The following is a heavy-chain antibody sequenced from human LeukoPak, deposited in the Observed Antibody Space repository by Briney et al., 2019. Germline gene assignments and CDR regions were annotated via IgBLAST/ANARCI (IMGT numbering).Heavy chain of an antibody. Sequence: SETLSLTCAVYGGSFSGYYWSWIRRPPGKGLEWIGEINHSGSTNYNPSLKSRVTTSVDTSKNQFSLKLSSVTAADTAVYYCARGRDYYGSGSYYWWFDPWGQGTLVTVSS. V-gene: IGHV4-34*01. D-gene: IGHD3-10*01. CDR3: ARGRDYYGSGSYYWWFDP. J-gene: IGHJ5*02. CDR2: INHSGST. CDR1: GGSFSGYY.